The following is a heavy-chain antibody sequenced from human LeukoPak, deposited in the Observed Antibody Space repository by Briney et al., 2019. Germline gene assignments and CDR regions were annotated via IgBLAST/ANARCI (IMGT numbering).Heavy chain of an antibody. V-gene: IGHV3-23*01. CDR3: AKGNTVTTSFDY. J-gene: IGHJ4*02. CDR2: ISGSGGST. CDR1: GFTFSSYA. Sequence: GGSLRLSCAASGFTFSSYAMSWVSQAPGKGLEWVSAISGSGGSTYYADSVKGRFTISTDNSKNTLYLQMNSLRAEDTAVYYCAKGNTVTTSFDYWGQGTLVTVSS. D-gene: IGHD4-17*01.